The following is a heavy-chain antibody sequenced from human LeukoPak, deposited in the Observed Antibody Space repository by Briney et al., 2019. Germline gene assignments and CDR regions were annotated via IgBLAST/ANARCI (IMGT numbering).Heavy chain of an antibody. CDR3: ARAAAAGSFSNWFDP. V-gene: IGHV1-46*01. D-gene: IGHD6-13*01. CDR2: INPSGGST. J-gene: IGHJ5*02. Sequence: ASVKVSCKASGYTFTSYYMHWVRQAPGQGLEWMGIINPSGGSTSYAQKFRGRVTMTRDTSTSTVYMELSSLRSEDTAVYYCARAAAAGSFSNWFDPWGQGTLVTVSS. CDR1: GYTFTSYY.